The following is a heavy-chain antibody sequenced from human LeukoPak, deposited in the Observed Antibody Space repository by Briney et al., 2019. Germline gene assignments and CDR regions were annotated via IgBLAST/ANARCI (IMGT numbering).Heavy chain of an antibody. J-gene: IGHJ3*01. V-gene: IGHV3-7*01. Sequence: GGSLRLSCAASGFIFSSYWMSWVHQAPGKGLEWVANINQDESQKYYVDSVKGRFSISRDNAKNSLYLQMNSLRAEDTAVYYCARSDSSGYYNIWGQGTMVTVSS. CDR1: GFIFSSYW. D-gene: IGHD3-22*01. CDR2: INQDESQK. CDR3: ARSDSSGYYNI.